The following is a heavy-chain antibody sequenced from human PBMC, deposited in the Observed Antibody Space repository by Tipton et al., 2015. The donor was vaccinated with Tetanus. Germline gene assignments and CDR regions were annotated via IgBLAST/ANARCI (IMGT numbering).Heavy chain of an antibody. V-gene: IGHV4-61*01. J-gene: IGHJ4*02. CDR1: GGSISSGNYY. CDR2: IYDSYDSGST. CDR3: ARGFGSNWYYFDY. D-gene: IGHD6-13*01. Sequence: TLSLTCSVSGGSISSGNYYWTWIRQPPGKGLEWIGYIYDSYDSGSTKYNPSLKSRVTISVNTSKNQFSLRLTSVTAADTAVYYCARGFGSNWYYFDYWGQGTLVTVSS.